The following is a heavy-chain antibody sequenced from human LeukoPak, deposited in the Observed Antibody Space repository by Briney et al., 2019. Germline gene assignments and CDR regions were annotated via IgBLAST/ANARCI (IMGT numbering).Heavy chain of an antibody. J-gene: IGHJ4*02. CDR1: GFTFSSYG. CDR2: ISYDGSKK. D-gene: IGHD2-21*02. Sequence: GGSLRLSCAASGFTFSSYGMHWVRQAPGKGLEWVAVISYDGSKKYYADSVKGRFTISRDNSKNTLYLQMNSLRAEDTAVYYCARDGDSYGRFDYWGQGTLVTVSS. CDR3: ARDGDSYGRFDY. V-gene: IGHV3-30*03.